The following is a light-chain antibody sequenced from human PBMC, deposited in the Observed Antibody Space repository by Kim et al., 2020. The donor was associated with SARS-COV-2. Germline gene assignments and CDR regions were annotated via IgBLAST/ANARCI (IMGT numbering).Light chain of an antibody. Sequence: SVSPGERVTRSCSASQSVDINVAWYQQRPGQAPRLLIYAASTRAIGIPDRFSGSGSATEFTLTISSLQSEDFGIYFCQQYTYWPLFGGGTKVDIK. V-gene: IGKV3-15*01. CDR3: QQYTYWPL. CDR2: AAS. J-gene: IGKJ4*02. CDR1: QSVDIN.